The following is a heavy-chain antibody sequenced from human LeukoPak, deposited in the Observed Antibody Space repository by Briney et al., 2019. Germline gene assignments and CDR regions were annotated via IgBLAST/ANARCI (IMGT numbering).Heavy chain of an antibody. V-gene: IGHV5-51*01. J-gene: IGHJ4*02. CDR1: GYSFTSYW. D-gene: IGHD3-9*01. CDR3: ARGGLRYFDWLATDY. CDR2: IYPGDSDT. Sequence: HGESLKISCKGSGYSFTSYWIGWVRQMPGKGLEWMGIIYPGDSDTRYSPSFQGQVTISADKSISTAYLQWSSLKASDTAMYYCARGGLRYFDWLATDYWVQPTLVSDPS.